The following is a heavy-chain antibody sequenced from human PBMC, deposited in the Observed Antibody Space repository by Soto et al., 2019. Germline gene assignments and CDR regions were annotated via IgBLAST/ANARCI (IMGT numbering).Heavy chain of an antibody. J-gene: IGHJ6*02. CDR2: ISYDGSNK. D-gene: IGHD3-9*01. CDR3: ASDILTGYSNYYYYYGMDV. Sequence: QVQLVESGGGVVQPGRSLRLSCAASGFTFSSYAMHWVRQAPGKGLEWVAVISYDGSNKYYADSVKGRFTISRDNSKNTLYLQMNSLRAEDTAVYYCASDILTGYSNYYYYYGMDVWGQGTTVTVSS. CDR1: GFTFSSYA. V-gene: IGHV3-30-3*01.